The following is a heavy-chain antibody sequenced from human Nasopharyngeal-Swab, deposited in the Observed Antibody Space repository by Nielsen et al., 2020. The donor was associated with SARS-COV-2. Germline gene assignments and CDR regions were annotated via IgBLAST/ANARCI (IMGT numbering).Heavy chain of an antibody. CDR1: GYTLTELS. Sequence: ASVKVSCKVSGYTLTELSMHWVRQAPGKGLEWMGGFDPEDGETIYAQKFQGRVTMTEDTSTDTAYMELSSLRSEDTAVYYCAAIKYCSGGSCYGGASDYWGQGTLVTVSS. V-gene: IGHV1-24*01. J-gene: IGHJ4*02. CDR3: AAIKYCSGGSCYGGASDY. D-gene: IGHD2-15*01. CDR2: FDPEDGET.